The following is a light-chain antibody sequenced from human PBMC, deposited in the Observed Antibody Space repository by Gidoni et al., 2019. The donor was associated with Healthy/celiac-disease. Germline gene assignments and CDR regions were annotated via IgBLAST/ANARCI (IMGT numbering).Light chain of an antibody. CDR3: QVWDSSTV. CDR2: RDS. J-gene: IGLJ2*01. CDR1: NIGSKN. Sequence: SYELTQPLSVSVALGRTARITCGGNNIGSKNVHWYQQKPGKAPVLVIYRDSNRPSGIPERFSGSNSGNTATLTISRAQAGDEADYYCQVWDSSTVFGGGTKLTVL. V-gene: IGLV3-9*01.